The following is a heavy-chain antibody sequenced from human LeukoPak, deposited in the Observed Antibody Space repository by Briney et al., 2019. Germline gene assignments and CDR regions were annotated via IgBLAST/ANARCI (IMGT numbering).Heavy chain of an antibody. Sequence: PGGSLRLSCAASGFTFSSYGMHWVRQAPGKGLERVAVIWYDGSNKYYADSVKGRFTISRDNSKNTLYLQMNSLRAEDTAVYYCARDRDSSSWFPHFDYWGQGTLVTVSS. D-gene: IGHD6-13*01. V-gene: IGHV3-33*01. J-gene: IGHJ4*02. CDR3: ARDRDSSSWFPHFDY. CDR2: IWYDGSNK. CDR1: GFTFSSYG.